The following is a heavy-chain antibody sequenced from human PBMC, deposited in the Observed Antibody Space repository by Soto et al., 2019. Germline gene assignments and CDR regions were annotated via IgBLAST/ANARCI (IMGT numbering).Heavy chain of an antibody. Sequence: PGGSLRLSCAASGFTFSSYGMHWVRQAPGKGLEWVAVIWYDGSNKYYADSVKGRFTISRDNSKNTLYLQMNSLRAEDTAVYYCARGFAPPDYGDNSLDFYYYYYGMDVWAQRTTAPVSS. V-gene: IGHV3-33*01. CDR1: GFTFSSYG. D-gene: IGHD4-17*01. J-gene: IGHJ6*02. CDR3: ARGFAPPDYGDNSLDFYYYYYGMDV. CDR2: IWYDGSNK.